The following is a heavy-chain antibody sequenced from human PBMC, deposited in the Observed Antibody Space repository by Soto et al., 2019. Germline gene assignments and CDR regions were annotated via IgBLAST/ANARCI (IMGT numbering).Heavy chain of an antibody. Sequence: QVQLVQSGAEVEKPGASVKISCKASGYTFTTYYMNWVRQAPGQGLEWMGTINPDGDSTTYAQKFQGRVTMTRDTSTSTVYLELSSLRSEDTAVYYCARGKEVALFPRFDYWGQGTLVTVSS. CDR1: GYTFTTYY. CDR2: INPDGDST. J-gene: IGHJ4*02. CDR3: ARGKEVALFPRFDY. V-gene: IGHV1-46*01. D-gene: IGHD2-15*01.